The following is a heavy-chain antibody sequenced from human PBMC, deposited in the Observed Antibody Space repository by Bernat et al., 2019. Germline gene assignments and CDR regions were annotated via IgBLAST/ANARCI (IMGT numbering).Heavy chain of an antibody. CDR2: ISAGGTT. CDR3: AEEGAAAQIEYFQS. V-gene: IGHV3-23*01. Sequence: EVQLLESGGGLVQPGGSLRLSCSASGFTFSSYAMSWLRQAPGKGLHWVSSISAGGTTYYADSVKGRFTISRDNSKTTLYLQMNSLRAEDTAVYYCAEEGAAAQIEYFQSLGQGTLVIVSS. D-gene: IGHD2-15*01. J-gene: IGHJ1*01. CDR1: GFTFSSYA.